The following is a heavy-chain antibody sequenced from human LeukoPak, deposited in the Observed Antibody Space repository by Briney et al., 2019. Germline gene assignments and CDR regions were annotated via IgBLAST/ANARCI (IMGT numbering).Heavy chain of an antibody. D-gene: IGHD3-10*01. CDR3: ARAGTSGSYYYYGMDV. CDR1: GFSLTTTGVG. J-gene: IGHJ6*02. CDR2: IYWDDDK. V-gene: IGHV2-5*02. Sequence: SGPTLVKPTQTLTLTCTFSGFSLTTTGVGVGWIRQPPGKALEWLALIYWDDDKRYSPSLRTRLTITKDTSKNQVVLTMTNLDPVDTATYYCARAGTSGSYYYYGMDVWGQGTTVTVSS.